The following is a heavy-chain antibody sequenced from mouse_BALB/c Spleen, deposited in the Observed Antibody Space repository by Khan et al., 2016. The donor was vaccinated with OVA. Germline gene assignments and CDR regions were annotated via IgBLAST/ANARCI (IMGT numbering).Heavy chain of an antibody. V-gene: IGHV9-3*02. CDR3: ASRSIYYGYFDV. Sequence: QIQLVQSGPELKKPGETVKISCKASGYTFTNYGMNWVKQAPGKGLKWMGWINTNTGEPTYAEEFKGRFAFSLETSASTAYLQINNLKNEDTATXCCASRSIYYGYFDVWGAGTTVTVSS. D-gene: IGHD2-1*01. CDR2: INTNTGEP. CDR1: GYTFTNYG. J-gene: IGHJ1*01.